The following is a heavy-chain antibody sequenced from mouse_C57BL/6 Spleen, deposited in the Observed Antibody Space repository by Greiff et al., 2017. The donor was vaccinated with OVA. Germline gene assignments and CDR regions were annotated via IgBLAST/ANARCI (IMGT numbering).Heavy chain of an antibody. J-gene: IGHJ2*01. CDR3: ARDRKLTGTFDY. V-gene: IGHV5-4*01. Sequence: EVQGVESGGGLVKPGGSLKLSCAASGFTFSSYAMSWVRQTPEKRLEWVATISDGGSYTYYPDNVKGRFTISRDNAKNNLYLQMSHLKSEDTAMYYCARDRKLTGTFDYWGQGTTLTVSS. CDR1: GFTFSSYA. D-gene: IGHD4-1*01. CDR2: ISDGGSYT.